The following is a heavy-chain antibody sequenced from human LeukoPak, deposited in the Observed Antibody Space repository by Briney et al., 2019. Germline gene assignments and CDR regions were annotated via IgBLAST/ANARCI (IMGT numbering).Heavy chain of an antibody. D-gene: IGHD1-14*01. CDR1: GYTFTDYY. V-gene: IGHV1-2*02. J-gene: IGHJ3*02. CDR2: INPNSGGP. CDR3: AREEVSFDM. Sequence: ASVKVSCKASGYTFTDYYMDWVRQAPGQGLEWMGWINPNSGGPKYAQKFQGRVTMTRDTSISTAYMELSRLRSDDTAVYYCAREEVSFDMWGQGTMVTVSS.